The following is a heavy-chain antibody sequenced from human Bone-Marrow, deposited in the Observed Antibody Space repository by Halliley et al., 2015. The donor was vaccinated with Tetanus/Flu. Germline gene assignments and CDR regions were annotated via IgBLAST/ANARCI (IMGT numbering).Heavy chain of an antibody. D-gene: IGHD3-16*01. Sequence: SLRLSCAASGFTFDYYTMDWVRQAPGRGLEWVSLISWDGETTDYADSVKGRFTISRDTGKRTLFLQMNSLISEDTALYYCAGGNYLGGMGVWDQGAAVTVS. V-gene: IGHV3-43*01. CDR3: AGGNYLGGMGV. J-gene: IGHJ6*02. CDR2: ISWDGETT. CDR1: GFTFDYYT.